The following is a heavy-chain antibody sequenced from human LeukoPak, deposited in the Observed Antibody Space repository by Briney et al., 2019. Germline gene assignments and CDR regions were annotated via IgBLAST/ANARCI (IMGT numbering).Heavy chain of an antibody. CDR2: ISGSGGST. V-gene: IGHV3-23*01. CDR3: AKTGGIAAAH. J-gene: IGHJ4*02. D-gene: IGHD6-13*01. Sequence: GGSLRLSCAASGFTFSTYGMTWVRRAPGKGLEWVSAISGSGGSTYYADSVKGRFTISRDNSKNTLYLQMNSLRAEDTALYYCAKTGGIAAAHWGQGTLVTVSS. CDR1: GFTFSTYG.